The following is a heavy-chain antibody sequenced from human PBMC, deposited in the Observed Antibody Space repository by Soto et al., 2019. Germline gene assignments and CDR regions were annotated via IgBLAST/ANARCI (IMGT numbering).Heavy chain of an antibody. J-gene: IGHJ6*02. CDR1: GDSVSSNSAA. CDR2: TYYRSKWIH. CDR3: AGVVWFRGMDV. Sequence: SQTLSLTCAISGDSVSSNSAAWNLIRQSPSRGLEWLGRTYYRSKWIHEYAVSLESRITISPDTSKNQFSLQLYSVTPEDTAVYYCAGVVWFRGMDVWGQGTPVTVSS. D-gene: IGHD3-16*01. V-gene: IGHV6-1*01.